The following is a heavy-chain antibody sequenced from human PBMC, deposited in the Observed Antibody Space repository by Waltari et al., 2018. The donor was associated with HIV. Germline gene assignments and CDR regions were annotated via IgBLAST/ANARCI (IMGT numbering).Heavy chain of an antibody. Sequence: QVDVLQSGAEVRKPGAAMNVSCKVFADRFSDYYIHWVRQAPGQGFEWMGWLNVNTGVTNYAQRFQGRVTMTSDTSVRTAYLGMTRLTSDDTANYYCAVSPRFVLVASWGQGALVTVSS. D-gene: IGHD5-12*01. CDR3: AVSPRFVLVAS. CDR1: ADRFSDYY. V-gene: IGHV1-2*02. CDR2: LNVNTGVT. J-gene: IGHJ1*01.